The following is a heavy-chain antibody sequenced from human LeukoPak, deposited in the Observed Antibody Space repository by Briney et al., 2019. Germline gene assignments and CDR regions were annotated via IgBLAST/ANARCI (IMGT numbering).Heavy chain of an antibody. V-gene: IGHV1-8*01. CDR1: GYTFTSYD. CDR2: MNPNSGNT. D-gene: IGHD4-11*01. J-gene: IGHJ4*02. Sequence: ASVKVSCKASGYTFTSYDINWVRQATGQGLEWMGWMNPNSGNTGYAQKFQGRVTMTRNTSISTAYMELSSLRSEDTAVYFCVSPGDDMGVTDQGPVPVFEYWGQGTLVTVSS. CDR3: VSPGDDMGVTDQGPVPVFEY.